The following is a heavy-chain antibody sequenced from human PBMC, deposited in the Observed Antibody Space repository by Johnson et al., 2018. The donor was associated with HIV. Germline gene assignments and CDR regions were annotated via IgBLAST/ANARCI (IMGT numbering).Heavy chain of an antibody. J-gene: IGHJ3*02. V-gene: IGHV3-74*02. D-gene: IGHD7-27*01. CDR3: AKVKSWGLDAFDI. CDR2: INSDGRGT. CDR1: GFTFSTYW. Sequence: VQLVESGGGLVQPGGSLRLSCAASGFTFSTYWMHWVRQPPGKGLVWVSRINSDGRGTSYADSVKGRFTISRDNTKNSLYLQMNSLRAEDTALYYCAKVKSWGLDAFDIWGQGTMVTVSS.